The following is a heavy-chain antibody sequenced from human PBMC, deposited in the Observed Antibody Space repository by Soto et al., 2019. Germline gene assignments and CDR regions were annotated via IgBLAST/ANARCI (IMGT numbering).Heavy chain of an antibody. CDR2: IYYSGST. J-gene: IGHJ4*02. Sequence: PSETLSLTGTVSGGSVSSGGYYWSWIRQPPGKGLEWIGYIYYSGSTNYNPSLKSRVTISVDTSKNQFSLKLSSVTAADTAVYYCARSDGYSSFDYCGQGTLVTVCS. V-gene: IGHV4-61*08. CDR3: ARSDGYSSFDY. CDR1: GGSVSSGGYY. D-gene: IGHD4-4*01.